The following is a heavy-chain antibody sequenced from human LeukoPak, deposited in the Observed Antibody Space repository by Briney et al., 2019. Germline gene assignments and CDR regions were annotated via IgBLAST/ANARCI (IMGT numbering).Heavy chain of an antibody. CDR2: ISGSGDNT. Sequence: GGSLRLSCAASGFTFSGFAMSWVRRTPGKGLEWVSGISGSGDNTLYADSVKGRFTISRDNPRNTLYMQMNSLRDEDTAVYYCAIMHGYYDGSGYWVQWGQGTLVTVSS. D-gene: IGHD3-22*01. V-gene: IGHV3-23*01. J-gene: IGHJ1*01. CDR3: AIMHGYYDGSGYWVQ. CDR1: GFTFSGFA.